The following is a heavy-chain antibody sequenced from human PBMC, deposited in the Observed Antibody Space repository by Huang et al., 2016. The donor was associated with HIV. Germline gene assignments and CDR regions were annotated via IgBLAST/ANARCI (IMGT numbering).Heavy chain of an antibody. Sequence: QVHLQQWGAGLLKSAETLSLTCAVYGGSLSGYYWSWLRQTPGKGLAWIGEINHLGIPNNKPSLKTRVSISMDGSKKQFSLKVRSISDADTAVYFCARDATKNPRGWFDPWGQGTLVTVSS. CDR2: INHLGIP. V-gene: IGHV4-34*02. CDR1: GGSLSGYY. J-gene: IGHJ5*02. D-gene: IGHD3-10*01. CDR3: ARDATKNPRGWFDP.